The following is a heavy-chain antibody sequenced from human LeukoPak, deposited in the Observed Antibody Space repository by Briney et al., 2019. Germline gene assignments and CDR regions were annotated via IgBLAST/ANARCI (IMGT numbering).Heavy chain of an antibody. CDR2: INHSGST. J-gene: IGHJ4*02. Sequence: PSETLSLTCAVYGGSFSGYYWSWIRQPPGRGLEWIGEINHSGSTNYNPSLKSRVTISVDTSKSQFSLKLSSVTAADTAVYYCARGPTLTYYYDSSDYYCFDYWGQGTLVTVSS. V-gene: IGHV4-34*01. CDR3: ARGPTLTYYYDSSDYYCFDY. D-gene: IGHD3-22*01. CDR1: GGSFSGYY.